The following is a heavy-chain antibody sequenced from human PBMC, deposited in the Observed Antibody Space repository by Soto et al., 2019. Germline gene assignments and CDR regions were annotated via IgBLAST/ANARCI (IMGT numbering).Heavy chain of an antibody. CDR3: AKAHNGGYYPFDY. CDR2: ISGSGGST. J-gene: IGHJ4*02. Sequence: LRLSCAASGFTFSSYAMSWVRQAPGKGLEWVSAISGSGGSTYYADSVKGRFTISRDNSKNTLYLQMNSLRAEDTAVYYCAKAHNGGYYPFDYWGQGTLVTVSS. V-gene: IGHV3-23*01. CDR1: GFTFSSYA. D-gene: IGHD3-3*01.